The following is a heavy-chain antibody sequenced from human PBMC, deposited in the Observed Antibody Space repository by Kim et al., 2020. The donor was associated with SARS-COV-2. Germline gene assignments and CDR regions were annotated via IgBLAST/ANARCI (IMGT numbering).Heavy chain of an antibody. V-gene: IGHV4-61*02. Sequence: SETLSLTCTVSGGSISSGSYYWSWIRQPAGKGLEWIGRIYTSGSTNYNPSLKSRVTISVDTSKNQFSLKLSSVTAADTAVYYCASTLYYGSGSYYHSEYFQHWARAPWSPSPQ. D-gene: IGHD3-10*01. CDR2: IYTSGST. J-gene: IGHJ1*01. CDR1: GGSISSGSYY. CDR3: ASTLYYGSGSYYHSEYFQH.